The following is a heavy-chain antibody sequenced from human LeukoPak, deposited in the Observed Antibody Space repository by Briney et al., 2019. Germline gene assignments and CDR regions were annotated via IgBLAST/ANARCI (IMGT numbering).Heavy chain of an antibody. D-gene: IGHD3-3*01. Sequence: GGSLRLSCAASGFTFSSYSMNWVRQAPGKGLEWVSYISSGSGTIYYADSVKGRFTISRDNSKDTLYLQMNSLRAEDTAVYYCARAYDFWSGPGGYWGQGTLVTVSS. CDR1: GFTFSSYS. V-gene: IGHV3-48*01. J-gene: IGHJ4*02. CDR2: ISSGSGTI. CDR3: ARAYDFWSGPGGY.